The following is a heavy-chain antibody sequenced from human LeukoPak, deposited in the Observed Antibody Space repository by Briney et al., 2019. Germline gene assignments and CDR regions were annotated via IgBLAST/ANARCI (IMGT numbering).Heavy chain of an antibody. CDR3: ARDRNQADAFDI. D-gene: IGHD1-14*01. Sequence: PGGSLRLSCAASGFTFRSYSMNWVRQAPGKGLEWVSSISSSSSHIYYADYADSVKGRFTISRDNAKNSLYLQMNSLRAEDTAVYYCARDRNQADAFDIWGQGTMVTVSS. V-gene: IGHV3-21*01. CDR1: GFTFRSYS. J-gene: IGHJ3*02. CDR2: ISSSSSHI.